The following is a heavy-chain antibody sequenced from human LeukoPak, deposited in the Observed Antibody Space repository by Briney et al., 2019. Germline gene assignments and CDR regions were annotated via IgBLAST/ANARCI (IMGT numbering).Heavy chain of an antibody. CDR1: GYTFTGYY. V-gene: IGHV1-2*06. J-gene: IGHJ6*03. Sequence: ASVKVSCKASGYTFTGYYMHWVRQAPGQGLEWMGRINPNSGGTNYAQKFQGRVTMTRDTSISTAYMELSRLRSDDPAVYYCARTYYYGSGSTDYYYYYMDVWGKGTTVTVSS. CDR3: ARTYYYGSGSTDYYYYYMDV. D-gene: IGHD3-10*01. CDR2: INPNSGGT.